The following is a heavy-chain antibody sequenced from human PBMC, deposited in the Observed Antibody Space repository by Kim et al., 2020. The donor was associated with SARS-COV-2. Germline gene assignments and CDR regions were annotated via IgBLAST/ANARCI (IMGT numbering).Heavy chain of an antibody. J-gene: IGHJ4*02. V-gene: IGHV4-34*01. CDR1: GGSFSGYY. CDR2: INHSGST. D-gene: IGHD3-22*01. CDR3: ARVPRDDSSGYYGGVDY. Sequence: SETLSLTCAVYGGSFSGYYWSWIRQPPGKGLEWIGEINHSGSTNYNPSLKSRVTISVDTSKNQFSLKLSSVTAADTAVYYCARVPRDDSSGYYGGVDYWGQGTLVTVSS.